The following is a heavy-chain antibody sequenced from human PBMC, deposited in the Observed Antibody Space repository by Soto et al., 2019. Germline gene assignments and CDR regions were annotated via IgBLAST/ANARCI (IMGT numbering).Heavy chain of an antibody. Sequence: SETLSLTCTVSGGSIGGYYGSWIRQSPGKGLEWIGEINHSGSTNYNPSLKSRVTISVDTSKNQFSLKLSSVTAADTAVYYCARGHENYYGMDVWGQGTTVTVSS. J-gene: IGHJ6*02. CDR3: ARGHENYYGMDV. V-gene: IGHV4-34*01. CDR2: INHSGST. CDR1: GGSIGGYY.